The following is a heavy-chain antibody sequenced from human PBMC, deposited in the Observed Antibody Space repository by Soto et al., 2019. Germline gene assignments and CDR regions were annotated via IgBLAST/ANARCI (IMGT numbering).Heavy chain of an antibody. CDR1: GGSVSSGSYY. V-gene: IGHV4-61*01. D-gene: IGHD2-2*01. CDR2: IYNSGST. Sequence: SETLSLTCTVSGGSVSSGSYYWSWIRQPSGKGLEWVGYIYNSGSTKYNPSLKSRVTISLDTSKNQFSLKLSSVTAADTAVYYCARDRGAIVVVPAATDVWGQGTTVTVSS. CDR3: ARDRGAIVVVPAATDV. J-gene: IGHJ6*02.